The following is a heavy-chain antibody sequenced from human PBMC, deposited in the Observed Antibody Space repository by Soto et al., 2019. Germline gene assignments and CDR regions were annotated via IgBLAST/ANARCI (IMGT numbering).Heavy chain of an antibody. CDR2: INPNSGGT. Sequence: GASVKVSCKASEYTFTGYYMHWVRQAPGQGLEWMGWINPNSGGTNYAQKFQGRVTMTRDTSISTAYMELSRLRSDDTAVYYCARGHYDFWSGYSSDYWGQGTLVTVSS. D-gene: IGHD3-3*01. V-gene: IGHV1-2*02. CDR3: ARGHYDFWSGYSSDY. CDR1: EYTFTGYY. J-gene: IGHJ4*02.